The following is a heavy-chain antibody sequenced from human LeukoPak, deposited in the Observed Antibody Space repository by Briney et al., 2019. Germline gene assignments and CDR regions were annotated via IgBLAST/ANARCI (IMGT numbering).Heavy chain of an antibody. CDR1: GFTFGDYA. V-gene: IGHV3-49*04. J-gene: IGHJ4*02. D-gene: IGHD1-26*01. CDR3: ARELSGSYYDFDY. CDR2: IRTKAYGGTT. Sequence: GGSLRLSCTAAGFTFGDYAMSWVRQAPGKGLEWVGFIRTKAYGGTTEYAASVKGRFTISRDDSKSIVYLQMNSLKTEDTAVYYCARELSGSYYDFDYWGQGTLVPVSS.